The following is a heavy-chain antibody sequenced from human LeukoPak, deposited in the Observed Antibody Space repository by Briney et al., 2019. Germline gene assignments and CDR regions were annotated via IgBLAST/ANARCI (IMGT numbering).Heavy chain of an antibody. CDR3: VGATSPNFDC. D-gene: IGHD1-26*01. CDR1: GFTFSSYG. J-gene: IGHJ4*02. Sequence: PGGSLRLSCAASGFTFSSYGMHWVRQAPGKGLEWVAFIRYDGSNKYYADSVKGRFTISRDNSKNTLYLQMNGLRAEDTAVYYCVGATSPNFDCWGQGTLVTVSS. CDR2: IRYDGSNK. V-gene: IGHV3-30*02.